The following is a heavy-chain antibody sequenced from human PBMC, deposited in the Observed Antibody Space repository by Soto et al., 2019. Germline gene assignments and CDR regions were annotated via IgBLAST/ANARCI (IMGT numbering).Heavy chain of an antibody. D-gene: IGHD3-22*01. CDR2: IIPRFGTA. V-gene: IGHV1-69*01. Sequence: QVELVQSGDEVKKPGPSVKVSCQASEDTFRDYAISWVRQAPGQGLEWMGGIIPRFGTANYAQKFHGRVRTNASPSANTGYLELSSLRSENPAVDYSARTKSDSGAYYYSYLGIWGHGNLVTVTS. CDR1: EDTFRDYA. J-gene: IGHJ2*01. CDR3: ARTKSDSGAYYYSYLGI.